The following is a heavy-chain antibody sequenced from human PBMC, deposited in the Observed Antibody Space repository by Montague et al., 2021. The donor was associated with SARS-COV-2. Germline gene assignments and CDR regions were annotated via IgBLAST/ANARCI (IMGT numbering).Heavy chain of an antibody. CDR3: AHREEDNYGYNWFDP. J-gene: IGHJ5*02. CDR2: IYWNDGK. Sequence: PALVKPTQTFTLICSFSGFSLDTRGAGVAWIRQPPGKALEWLGTIYWNDGKHYNSSLKSRLSMSKDTSKNQVVLILTDVDPADTATYFCAHREEDNYGYNWFDPWGQGTLVTVSS. CDR1: GFSLDTRGAG. D-gene: IGHD3-16*01. V-gene: IGHV2-5*01.